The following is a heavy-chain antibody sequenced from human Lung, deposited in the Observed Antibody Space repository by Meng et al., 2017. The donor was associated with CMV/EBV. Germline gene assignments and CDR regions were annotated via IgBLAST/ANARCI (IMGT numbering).Heavy chain of an antibody. CDR2: ISFDASNK. Sequence: GGSLKLSCAASGFSISHYAMQWVRQAPGKGLEWVAVISFDASNKRYADSVKGRFAISRDNSKDTLYLEMNSLRTEDTAVYYCARDAVVGPTSRSGIGYFEQWGNGTXVTVSS. CDR1: GFSISHYA. J-gene: IGHJ4*01. V-gene: IGHV3-30*01. CDR3: ARDAVVGPTSRSGIGYFEQ. D-gene: IGHD1-26*01.